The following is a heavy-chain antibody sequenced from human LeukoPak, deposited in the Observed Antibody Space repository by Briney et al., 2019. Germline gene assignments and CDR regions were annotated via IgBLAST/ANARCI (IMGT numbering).Heavy chain of an antibody. CDR1: GGSISSSSYY. Sequence: PSETLSLTCTVSGGSISSSSYYWGWIRQPPGTGLEWIGYIYYTGITNYNLPLKSRITISVDTSKNQFSLKLNSVTTADTAVYYCARVLSSGWAGFDYWGQGTLVTVSS. J-gene: IGHJ4*02. D-gene: IGHD6-19*01. CDR3: ARVLSSGWAGFDY. V-gene: IGHV4-61*05. CDR2: IYYTGIT.